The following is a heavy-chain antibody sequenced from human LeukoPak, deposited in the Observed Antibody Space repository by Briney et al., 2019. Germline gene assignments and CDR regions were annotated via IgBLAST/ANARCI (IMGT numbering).Heavy chain of an antibody. V-gene: IGHV4-34*01. CDR3: ARLYDILTGYYDSARDFDY. Sequence: SETLSLTCAVYGGSFSGYCWSWIRQPPGKGLEWIGEINHSGSTNYNPSLKSRVTISVDTSKNQFSLKLSSVTAADTAVYYCARLYDILTGYYDSARDFDYWGQGTLVTVSS. CDR2: INHSGST. D-gene: IGHD3-9*01. CDR1: GGSFSGYC. J-gene: IGHJ4*02.